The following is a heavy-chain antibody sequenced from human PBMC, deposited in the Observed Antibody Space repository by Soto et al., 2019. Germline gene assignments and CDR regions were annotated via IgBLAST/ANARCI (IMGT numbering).Heavy chain of an antibody. CDR1: GFSFSSFA. V-gene: IGHV3-23*01. Sequence: PGGSLRLSCAASGFSFSSFAMSWVHQAPGKGLQWVSIISGSGGSAYYADSVKGRFIISRDNSNNTLFLQMNSLRAEDTALYYCAAVLMAKEFGQLRNFQRYGLDVWGQGTTVTVSS. D-gene: IGHD2-8*01. CDR3: AAVLMAKEFGQLRNFQRYGLDV. J-gene: IGHJ6*02. CDR2: ISGSGGSA.